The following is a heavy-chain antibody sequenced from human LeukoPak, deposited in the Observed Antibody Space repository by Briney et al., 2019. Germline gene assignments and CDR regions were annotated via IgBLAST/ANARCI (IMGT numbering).Heavy chain of an antibody. V-gene: IGHV4-39*07. Sequence: PSETLSLTCTVSGGSISSSSYYWGWIRQPPGKGLEWIGSIYYSGSTYYNPSLKSRVTISVDTSKNQFSLKLSSVTAADTAVYYCARDRSSSGWSAQDYWGQGTLVTVSS. CDR1: GGSISSSSYY. CDR2: IYYSGST. J-gene: IGHJ4*02. D-gene: IGHD6-19*01. CDR3: ARDRSSSGWSAQDY.